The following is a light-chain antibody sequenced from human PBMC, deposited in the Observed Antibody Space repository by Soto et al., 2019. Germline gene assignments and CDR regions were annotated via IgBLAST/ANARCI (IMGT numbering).Light chain of an antibody. CDR1: SSDVGGYNY. J-gene: IGLJ2*01. CDR3: SSYTSSSNVV. CDR2: DVS. V-gene: IGLV2-14*01. Sequence: QSVLTQPASVSGSPGQSITISCTATSSDVGGYNYVSWYQQHPGKAPKLMIYDVSNRPSGVSNRFSGSKSGNTASLTISGLQAEDEADYYCSSYTSSSNVVFGGGTKLTVL.